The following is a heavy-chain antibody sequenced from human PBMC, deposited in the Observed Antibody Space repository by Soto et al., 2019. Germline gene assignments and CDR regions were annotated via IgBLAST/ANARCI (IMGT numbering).Heavy chain of an antibody. V-gene: IGHV3-74*01. J-gene: IGHJ6*02. Sequence: GGSLRLSCAASGFTFSSYWMHWVRQAPGKGLVWVSRINSDGSSTSYADSVKGRFTISRDNAKNTLYLQMNSLRAEDTAVYYCARGGDSSSWYVRYYYYGMDVWGQGTTVTVSS. D-gene: IGHD6-13*01. CDR2: INSDGSST. CDR3: ARGGDSSSWYVRYYYYGMDV. CDR1: GFTFSSYW.